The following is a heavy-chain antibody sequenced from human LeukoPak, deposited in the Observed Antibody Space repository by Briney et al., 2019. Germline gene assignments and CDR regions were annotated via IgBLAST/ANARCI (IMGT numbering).Heavy chain of an antibody. V-gene: IGHV3-33*08. D-gene: IGHD3-16*01. CDR2: IGGDGGER. Sequence: GGSLRLSCAGSGFTFNSYVMHWVRQAPGKGPEWVALIGGDGGERYYGESVKGRFTISRDNSKNTLYLQMNSLRAEDTAVYYCARAVSGSSPSDYWGQGTLVTVSS. J-gene: IGHJ4*02. CDR1: GFTFNSYV. CDR3: ARAVSGSSPSDY.